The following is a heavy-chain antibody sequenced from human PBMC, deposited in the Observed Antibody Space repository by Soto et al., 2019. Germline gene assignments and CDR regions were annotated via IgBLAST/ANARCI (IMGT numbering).Heavy chain of an antibody. CDR2: IDPSDSYT. J-gene: IGHJ4*02. D-gene: IGHD3-22*01. V-gene: IGHV5-10-1*01. CDR3: ARLESGGSSGYYFRY. CDR1: GYSFTSYW. Sequence: GESLKISCKGSGYSFTSYWISWVRQMPGKGLEWMGRIDPSDSYTNYSPSFQGHVTISADKSISTAYLQWSSLKASDTAMYYCARLESGGSSGYYFRYWGQGTLVTVSS.